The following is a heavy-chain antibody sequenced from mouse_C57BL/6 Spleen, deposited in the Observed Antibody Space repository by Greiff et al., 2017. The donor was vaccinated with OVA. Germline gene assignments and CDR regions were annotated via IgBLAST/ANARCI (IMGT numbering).Heavy chain of an antibody. CDR3: ERGGGGTGGYYFDY. Sequence: QVQLQQSGAELVKPGASVKISCKASGYAFSSYWMNWVKQRPGKGLEWIGQIYPGDGDTNYNGKFKGKATLTADKSSSTAYMQPSSLTSEDSAVYSCERGGGGTGGYYFDYWGQGTTLTVSS. CDR1: GYAFSSYW. CDR2: IYPGDGDT. V-gene: IGHV1-80*01. D-gene: IGHD3-3*01. J-gene: IGHJ2*01.